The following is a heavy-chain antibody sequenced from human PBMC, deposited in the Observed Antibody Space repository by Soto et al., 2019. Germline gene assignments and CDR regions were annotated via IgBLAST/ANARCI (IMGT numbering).Heavy chain of an antibody. J-gene: IGHJ6*02. D-gene: IGHD2-2*01. CDR2: ISWNGGRT. V-gene: IGHV3-9*01. CDR1: GFTFDDYA. Sequence: LRLSCAASGFTFDDYAMHWVRQVPGKGLEWVSGISWNGGRTGYADSVKGRFTISRDTVMNSLNLQMNSLRTEDTALYYCARDMGRYCSSTSCYYYGFDVWGRGTTVTVSS. CDR3: ARDMGRYCSSTSCYYYGFDV.